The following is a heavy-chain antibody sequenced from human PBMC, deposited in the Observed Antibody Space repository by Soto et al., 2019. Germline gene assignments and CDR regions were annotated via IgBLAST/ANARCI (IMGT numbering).Heavy chain of an antibody. Sequence: PSETLSLTCTVSGGSISSYYWSWIRQPPGKGLEWIGYIYYSGSTNYNPSLKSRVTISVDTSKNQFSLKLSSVTAADTAVYYCARVYYGDPYYYDYWGQGTLVTVSS. CDR1: GGSISSYY. J-gene: IGHJ4*02. CDR2: IYYSGST. V-gene: IGHV4-59*08. D-gene: IGHD4-17*01. CDR3: ARVYYGDPYYYDY.